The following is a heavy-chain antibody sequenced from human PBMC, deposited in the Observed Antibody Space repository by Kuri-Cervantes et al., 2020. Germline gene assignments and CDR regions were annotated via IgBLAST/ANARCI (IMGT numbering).Heavy chain of an antibody. CDR1: GFTFSSYA. CDR2: ISGSGGST. CDR3: AKSAIRRNDY. D-gene: IGHD3-3*01. Sequence: GESLKISCAASGFTFSSYAMSWVRQAPGKGLEWVSAISGSGGSTYYADSVKGRFTISRDNSKNTLYLQMNSLRAEDTAVYHCAKSAIRRNDYWGQGTLVTVSS. V-gene: IGHV3-23*01. J-gene: IGHJ4*02.